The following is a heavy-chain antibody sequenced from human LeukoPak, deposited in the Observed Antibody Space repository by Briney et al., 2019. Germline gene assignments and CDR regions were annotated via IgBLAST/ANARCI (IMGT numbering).Heavy chain of an antibody. Sequence: PGGSLRLSCAASGLTFSDYTMNWVRQAPGKGLEWVSSISNSSSYIYYADSVRGRFTISRDNAKNSLYLQMNSLTAEDTAVYYCAKFFDDWGQGALVTVSS. CDR3: AKFFDD. J-gene: IGHJ4*02. CDR2: ISNSSSYI. CDR1: GLTFSDYT. V-gene: IGHV3-21*01.